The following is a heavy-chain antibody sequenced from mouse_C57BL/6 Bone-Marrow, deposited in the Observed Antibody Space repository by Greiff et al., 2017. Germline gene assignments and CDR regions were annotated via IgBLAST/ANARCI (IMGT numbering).Heavy chain of an antibody. Sequence: EVQVVESGGGLVQPKGSLKLSCAASGFTFNTYAMHWVRQAPGKGLEWVARIRSKSSNYATYYADSVKDRFTISRDDSQSMLYLQMNNLKTEDTAMYYCVREGYGSSISYWYFDVWGTGTTVTVSS. CDR1: GFTFNTYA. D-gene: IGHD1-1*01. CDR2: IRSKSSNYAT. V-gene: IGHV10-3*01. J-gene: IGHJ1*03. CDR3: VREGYGSSISYWYFDV.